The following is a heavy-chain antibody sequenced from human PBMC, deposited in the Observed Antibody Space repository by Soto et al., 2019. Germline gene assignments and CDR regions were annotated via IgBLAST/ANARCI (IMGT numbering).Heavy chain of an antibody. CDR3: ARDRITTRGDAFDL. CDR1: GGTFSTYI. CDR2: IIPIPDIT. Sequence: QVQLGQSGAEVRKPGSSAKVSCKAPGGTFSTYIISWVRQAPGQGLEWMGRIIPIPDITNYAQKFQGRVTVTADRSTSTAYMELTSLKSEDTAVYYCARDRITTRGDAFDLWGQGTMVTVSS. V-gene: IGHV1-69*08. J-gene: IGHJ3*01. D-gene: IGHD3-3*01.